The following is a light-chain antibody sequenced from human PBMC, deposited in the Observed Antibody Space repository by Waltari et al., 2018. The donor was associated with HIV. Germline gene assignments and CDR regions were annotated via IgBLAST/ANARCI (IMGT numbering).Light chain of an antibody. J-gene: IGKJ1*01. CDR1: QSLIYTDGNTY. V-gene: IGKV2-30*01. CDR3: MQSTHWPGT. Sequence: VLNQSRVSLSVALGMPASISCSSSQSLIYTDGNTYLNWFHQRPGQSPRRLIYKISNRDSGVPDRFSGSGSVTEFTLHISRVEAEDVGIFYCMQSTHWPGTFGQGTKVEIQ. CDR2: KIS.